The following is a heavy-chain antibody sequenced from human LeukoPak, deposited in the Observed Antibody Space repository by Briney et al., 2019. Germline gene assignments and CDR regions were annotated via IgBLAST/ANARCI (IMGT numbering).Heavy chain of an antibody. CDR3: ARGEDRFDY. J-gene: IGHJ4*02. CDR1: GYRFTSYW. Sequence: GASLEISCQGSGYRFTSYWIGRVRQVPGKGLEWMGIIYPRDSDTRYSPSFQGQVNISADKSISTAYLQWTSLKASDTAMYYCARGEDRFDYWGQGTLVTVSS. V-gene: IGHV5-51*01. CDR2: IYPRDSDT.